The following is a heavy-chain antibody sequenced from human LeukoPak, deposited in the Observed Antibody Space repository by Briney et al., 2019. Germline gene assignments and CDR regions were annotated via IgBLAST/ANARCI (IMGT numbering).Heavy chain of an antibody. Sequence: GGSLRLSCAASGFTFSSYAMSWVRQAPGKGLEWVSAISGSGGSTYYADSVKGRFTISRDNSKNTLYLQMNSLRAEDTAVYYCAKEAPSSYYCSGGSCYSENYDYWGQGALVTVSS. CDR3: AKEAPSSYYCSGGSCYSENYDY. V-gene: IGHV3-23*01. D-gene: IGHD2-15*01. CDR1: GFTFSSYA. CDR2: ISGSGGST. J-gene: IGHJ4*02.